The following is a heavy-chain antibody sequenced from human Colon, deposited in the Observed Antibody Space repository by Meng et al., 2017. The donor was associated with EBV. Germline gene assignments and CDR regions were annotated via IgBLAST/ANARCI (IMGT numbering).Heavy chain of an antibody. V-gene: IGHV4-39*02. CDR2: IYYNGNS. CDR3: ARWQVADTWFDP. J-gene: IGHJ5*02. Sequence: ESAPGLVKASAILSLTCVVSGTSISSVSYYWAWIRQPPGKGLEWIGSIYYNGNSFYNSSLKSRVRISVDTSKNPFSLTLNSVTAADTAVYFCARWQVADTWFDPWGQGTLVTVSS. CDR1: GTSISSVSYY.